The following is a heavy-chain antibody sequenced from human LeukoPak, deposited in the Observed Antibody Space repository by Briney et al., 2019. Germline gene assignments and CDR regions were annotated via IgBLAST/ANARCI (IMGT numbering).Heavy chain of an antibody. J-gene: IGHJ6*02. Sequence: SETLSLTCTVSGVSISSYYWSWIRQPPGKGLEWIGYIYYSGSTNYNPSLKSRVTISVDTSKNQFSLKLSSVTAADTAVYYCARDGTTFKDLYGMDVWGQGTTVTVSS. V-gene: IGHV4-59*01. CDR2: IYYSGST. CDR3: ARDGTTFKDLYGMDV. CDR1: GVSISSYY. D-gene: IGHD1-7*01.